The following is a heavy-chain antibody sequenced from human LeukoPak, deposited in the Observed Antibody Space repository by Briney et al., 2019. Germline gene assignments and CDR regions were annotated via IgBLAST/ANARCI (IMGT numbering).Heavy chain of an antibody. J-gene: IGHJ3*02. Sequence: GGSLRLSCAASGFTFSDYTMNWVRQAPGKGLEWVSSISSGGSYKYYADSVKGRFTISRDNAQNSLYLQMNSLRAEDSSVYYCARPTTVTTISADAFDIWGQGTMVTVSS. CDR1: GFTFSDYT. V-gene: IGHV3-21*01. CDR2: ISSGGSYK. D-gene: IGHD4-17*01. CDR3: ARPTTVTTISADAFDI.